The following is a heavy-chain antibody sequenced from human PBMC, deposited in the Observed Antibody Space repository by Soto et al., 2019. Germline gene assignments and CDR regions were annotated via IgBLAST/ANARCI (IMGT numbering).Heavy chain of an antibody. J-gene: IGHJ3*02. CDR2: IKPDGSEK. CDR1: GFTFSSSW. V-gene: IGHV3-7*01. Sequence: ESGGGLVQPGGSLRLSCSASGFTFSSSWMSWVRQAPGKGLEWVANIKPDGSEKYYVDSVKGRFTISRDNAKNSLYLQMNGLRAEDTAVYYCASFPRGPPMITFGGGDAVDIWGQVTMLTVSS. CDR3: ASFPRGPPMITFGGGDAVDI. D-gene: IGHD3-16*01.